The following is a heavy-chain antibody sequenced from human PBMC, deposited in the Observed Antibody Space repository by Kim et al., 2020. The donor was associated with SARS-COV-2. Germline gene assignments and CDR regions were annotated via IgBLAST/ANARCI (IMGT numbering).Heavy chain of an antibody. CDR1: GGSISSYY. D-gene: IGHD3-10*01. Sequence: SETLSLTCTVSGGSISSYYWSWIRQPPGKGLEWIGYIYYSGSTNYNPSLKSRVTISVDTSKNQFSLKLSSVTAADTAVYYCARDSGGRDGVRGVISYYYYGMDVWGQGTTVTVSS. J-gene: IGHJ6*02. CDR3: ARDSGGRDGVRGVISYYYYGMDV. CDR2: IYYSGST. V-gene: IGHV4-59*01.